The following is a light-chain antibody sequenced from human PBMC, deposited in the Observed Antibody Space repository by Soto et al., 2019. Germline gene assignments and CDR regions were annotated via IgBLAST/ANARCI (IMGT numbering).Light chain of an antibody. V-gene: IGKV3-11*01. Sequence: EIVMTQSPATLSVSPGERATLSCRASQSVSILLAWYQQKPGQAPRLLIYDASNRATDIPARFSGSGSGTDFTLTISSLEPEDFAVYYCQQRSNWPPEWTFGQGTKVDIK. CDR2: DAS. J-gene: IGKJ1*01. CDR3: QQRSNWPPEWT. CDR1: QSVSIL.